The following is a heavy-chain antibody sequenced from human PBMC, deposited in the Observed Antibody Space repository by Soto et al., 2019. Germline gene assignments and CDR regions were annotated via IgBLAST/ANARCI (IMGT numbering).Heavy chain of an antibody. Sequence: ASVKVSCKASGYTFTSYAMHWVRQAPGQRLEWMGWINAGNGNTKYSQKFQGRVTITRDTSASTAYMELSSLRSEDTAVYYCARTALELLAWDYYYYYMDVWGKGTTVTVSS. CDR1: GYTFTSYA. D-gene: IGHD1-7*01. CDR3: ARTALELLAWDYYYYYMDV. V-gene: IGHV1-3*01. J-gene: IGHJ6*03. CDR2: INAGNGNT.